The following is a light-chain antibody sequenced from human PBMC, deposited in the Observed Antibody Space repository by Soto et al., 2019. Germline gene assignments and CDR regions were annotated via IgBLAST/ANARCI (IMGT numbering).Light chain of an antibody. J-gene: IGLJ1*01. CDR3: QSYDSSLSGSAVYV. CDR2: GNS. CDR1: SSNIGAVYD. V-gene: IGLV1-40*01. Sequence: QSVLTQPPSVSGAPGQRVTISCTGSSSNIGAVYDVHWYQQLPGTAPKLLIYGNSNRPSGVPDRFSGSKSGTSASLAITGLQAEDEADYYCQSYDSSLSGSAVYVFGTGTKVTVL.